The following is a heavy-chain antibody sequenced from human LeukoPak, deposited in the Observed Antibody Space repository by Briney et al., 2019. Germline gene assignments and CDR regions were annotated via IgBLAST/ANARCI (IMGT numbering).Heavy chain of an antibody. V-gene: IGHV3-23*01. CDR1: GFTFSSYA. J-gene: IGHJ4*02. CDR2: ISGSGGST. Sequence: PGGSLRPSCAASGFTFSSYAMSWVRQAPGKGLEWVSAISGSGGSTYYADSVKGRFTISRDNSKNTLYLQMNSLRAEDTAVYYCAKDLRRCSSTSCYGPHWGQGTLVTVSS. CDR3: AKDLRRCSSTSCYGPH. D-gene: IGHD2-2*01.